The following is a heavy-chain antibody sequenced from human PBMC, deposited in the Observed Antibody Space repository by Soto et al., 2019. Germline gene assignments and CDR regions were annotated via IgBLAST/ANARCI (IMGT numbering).Heavy chain of an antibody. D-gene: IGHD2-15*01. V-gene: IGHV3-7*03. CDR2: IKEDGSER. CDR3: AREFGYCSGGSCYFYFDY. J-gene: IGHJ4*02. Sequence: HPGGSLRLSCADSGFTFRSYWMSWVRQAPGKGLEWVANIKEDGSERYYVDSVRGRFTISRDNAQNSLYLQMNSLRAEDTAVYYCAREFGYCSGGSCYFYFDYWGQGTQVTVSS. CDR1: GFTFRSYW.